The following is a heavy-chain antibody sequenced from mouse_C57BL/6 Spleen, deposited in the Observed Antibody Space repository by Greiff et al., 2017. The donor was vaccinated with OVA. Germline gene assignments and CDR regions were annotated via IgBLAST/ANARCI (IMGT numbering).Heavy chain of an antibody. J-gene: IGHJ4*01. V-gene: IGHV5-16*01. CDR1: GFTFSDYY. Sequence: EVQLVESEGGLVQPGSSMKLSCTASGFTFSDYYMAWVRQVPEKGLEWVANINYDGSSTYYLDSLKSRFIISRDNAKNILYLQMSSLKSEDTATYYWARGALHYAMDYWGQGTSVTVSS. CDR2: INYDGSST. CDR3: ARGALHYAMDY.